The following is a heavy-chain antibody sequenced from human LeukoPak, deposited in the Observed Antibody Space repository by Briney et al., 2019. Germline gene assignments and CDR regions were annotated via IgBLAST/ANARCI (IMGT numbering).Heavy chain of an antibody. CDR2: IYSGGST. Sequence: PGGSLRLSCAASGFTVSSNYMSWVCQAPGKGLEWVSVIYSGGSTYYADSVKGRFTISRDNSKNTLYLQMNSLRAEDTAVYYCARVRGGNYFDYWGQGTLVTVSS. V-gene: IGHV3-53*01. J-gene: IGHJ4*02. CDR3: ARVRGGNYFDY. CDR1: GFTVSSNY. D-gene: IGHD3-16*01.